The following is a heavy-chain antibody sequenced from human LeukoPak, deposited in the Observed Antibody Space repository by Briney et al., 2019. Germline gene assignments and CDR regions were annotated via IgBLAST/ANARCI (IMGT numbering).Heavy chain of an antibody. Sequence: PGGSLRLSCAASGFTFSDYYMSWIRQAPGKGLEWVSYISSSGSTIYYADSVKGRFTISRDNAKNSLYLQMNSLRAEDTAVYYCARAPSGYYDSSGHSPAFYWGQGTLVTVSS. CDR3: ARAPSGYYDSSGHSPAFY. CDR2: ISSSGSTI. V-gene: IGHV3-11*01. J-gene: IGHJ4*02. D-gene: IGHD3-22*01. CDR1: GFTFSDYY.